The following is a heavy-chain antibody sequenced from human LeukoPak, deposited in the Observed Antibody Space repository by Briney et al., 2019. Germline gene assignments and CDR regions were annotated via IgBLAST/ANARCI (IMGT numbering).Heavy chain of an antibody. D-gene: IGHD3-10*01. V-gene: IGHV1-3*01. CDR1: GYTFTSYA. CDR3: AREGGAYGSGSQPLDY. Sequence: ASVKVSCKASGYTFTSYAMHWVRQAPGQRLEWMGWINAGNGNTKYSQKFQGRVTITRDTSASTAYMELSSLRSEDTAVYYCAREGGAYGSGSQPLDYWGQGTLVTVSS. J-gene: IGHJ4*02. CDR2: INAGNGNT.